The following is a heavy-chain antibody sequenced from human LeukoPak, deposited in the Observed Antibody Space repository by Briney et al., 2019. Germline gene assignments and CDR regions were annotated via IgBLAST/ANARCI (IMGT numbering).Heavy chain of an antibody. V-gene: IGHV3-72*01. J-gene: IGHJ4*02. CDR2: ITRKPHGYTT. CDR3: TRENYEKLDS. Sequence: GGSLRLSCAASGFTFRDLYMGWVRQAPGKGLEWVGRITRKPHGYTTKYAASLEGRFTISRDDSQNSLYLQINSLKTEDTAIYYCTRENYEKLDSWGQGTLVTVSS. D-gene: IGHD1-7*01. CDR1: GFTFRDLY.